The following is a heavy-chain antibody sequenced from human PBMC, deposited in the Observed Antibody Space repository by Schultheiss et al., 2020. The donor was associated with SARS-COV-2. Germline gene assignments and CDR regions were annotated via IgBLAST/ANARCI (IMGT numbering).Heavy chain of an antibody. D-gene: IGHD6-19*01. CDR1: GFTFSGHA. J-gene: IGHJ6*02. Sequence: GGSLRLSCAASGFTFSGHAMTWVRQAPGKGLEWVSGISGSGGDTYYPYSVKGRFTISRDNFKNTLYLQMNNLRAEDTAIYYCAKRLGYSSGWCMDVWGQGTTVTVSS. V-gene: IGHV3-23*01. CDR2: ISGSGGDT. CDR3: AKRLGYSSGWCMDV.